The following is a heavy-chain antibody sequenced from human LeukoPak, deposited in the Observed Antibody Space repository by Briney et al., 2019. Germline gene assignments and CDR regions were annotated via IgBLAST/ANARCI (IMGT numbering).Heavy chain of an antibody. D-gene: IGHD6-19*01. CDR2: ISSSGSTI. Sequence: GGSLRLSCAASGFTFSDYYMSWLRQAPGKGLEWVSYISSSGSTIYYADSVKGRSTISRDNAKNSLYLQMNSLRAEDTAVYYCARDPTIAVGPFDYWGQGTLVTVSS. J-gene: IGHJ4*02. CDR1: GFTFSDYY. V-gene: IGHV3-11*04. CDR3: ARDPTIAVGPFDY.